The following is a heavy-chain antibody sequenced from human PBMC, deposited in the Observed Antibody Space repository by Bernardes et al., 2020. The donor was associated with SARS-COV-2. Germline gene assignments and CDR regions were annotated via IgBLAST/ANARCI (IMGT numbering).Heavy chain of an antibody. CDR2: ISTYNAYT. CDR3: ARDRGAVAGTLHS. D-gene: IGHD6-19*01. CDR1: GYSFSNSG. Sequence: AGVKVSCRASGYSFSNSGITWVRQAPGQGLEWMGWISTYNAYTHYEQSLQGRITMTIDTSSSTAYMELRSLTSDDTAVYYCARDRGAVAGTLHSWGQGTLVIVSS. V-gene: IGHV1-18*01. J-gene: IGHJ4*02.